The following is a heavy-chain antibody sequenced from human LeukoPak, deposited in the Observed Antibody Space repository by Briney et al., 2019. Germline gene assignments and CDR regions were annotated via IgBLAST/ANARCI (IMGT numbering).Heavy chain of an antibody. CDR2: IRHDGSNE. D-gene: IGHD3-10*01. CDR3: AKEVHPYDSGTYYFDY. Sequence: GRSLRLSCVGSGFTISSYGMHWVRQAAGKGLEWVAFIRHDGSNEYYADSVKGRFTVSRDNSKNTLFLQMNSLRVEEMAVYYCAKEVHPYDSGTYYFDYWGRGTLVTVSS. V-gene: IGHV3-30*02. J-gene: IGHJ4*02. CDR1: GFTISSYG.